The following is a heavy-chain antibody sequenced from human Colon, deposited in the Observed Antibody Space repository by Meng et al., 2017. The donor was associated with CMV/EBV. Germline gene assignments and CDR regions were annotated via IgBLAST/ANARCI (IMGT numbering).Heavy chain of an antibody. CDR3: ARGPGTYSSGWPPGP. D-gene: IGHD6-19*01. J-gene: IGHJ5*02. V-gene: IGHV3-21*01. CDR2: ISSSSSYI. CDR1: GFTFSSYS. Sequence: GESLKISCAASGFTFSSYSMNWVRQAPGKGLEWVSSISSSSSYIYYADSVKGRFTISGDNAKNSLYLQMNSLRAEDTAVYYCARGPGTYSSGWPPGPWGQGTLVTVSS.